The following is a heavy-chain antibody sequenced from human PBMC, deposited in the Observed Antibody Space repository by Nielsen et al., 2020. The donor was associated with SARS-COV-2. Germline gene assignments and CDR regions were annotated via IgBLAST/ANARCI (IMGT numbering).Heavy chain of an antibody. CDR1: GFTFSDYY. J-gene: IGHJ4*02. CDR3: ARGGYYGSGIDY. V-gene: IGHV3-11*05. D-gene: IGHD3-10*01. CDR2: ISSSSSYT. Sequence: LSLTCAASGFTFSDYYMSWIRQAPGKGLEWVSYISSSSSYTNYADSVKGRFTISRDNAKNSLYLQMNSLRAEDTAVYYCARGGYYGSGIDYWGQGTLVTVSS.